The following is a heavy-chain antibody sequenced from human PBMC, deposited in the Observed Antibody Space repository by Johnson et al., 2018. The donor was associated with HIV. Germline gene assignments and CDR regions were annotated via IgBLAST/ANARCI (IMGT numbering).Heavy chain of an antibody. D-gene: IGHD5-24*01. Sequence: MQLVESGGGLVQPGGSLRLSCAASGFTFSRYDMHWVRQATGKGLEWVSAIGTAGDTYYPGSVKGRFTISRDNAKNTLYLQMDYLTPEDTAVYYCARACRDGYTCDVFDIWGQGTLVTVSS. J-gene: IGHJ3*02. CDR3: ARACRDGYTCDVFDI. CDR1: GFTFSRYD. CDR2: IGTAGDT. V-gene: IGHV3-13*01.